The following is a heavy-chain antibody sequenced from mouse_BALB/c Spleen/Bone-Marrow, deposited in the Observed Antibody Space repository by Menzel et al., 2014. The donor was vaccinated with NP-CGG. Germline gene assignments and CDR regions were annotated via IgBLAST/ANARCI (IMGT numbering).Heavy chain of an antibody. D-gene: IGHD4-1*01. V-gene: IGHV1-82*01. CDR3: ARGRDWDAWFAY. CDR1: GYAFSSSW. J-gene: IGHJ3*01. Sequence: QVQLQQSGPELVKPGASVKISCKASGYAFSSSWMNWVKQRPGQGLEWIGRIYPGDGDTNYNGKFKGKATLTADKSSSTAYMQLSSLTSVDSAVYFRARGRDWDAWFAYWGQGTLVTVSA. CDR2: IYPGDGDT.